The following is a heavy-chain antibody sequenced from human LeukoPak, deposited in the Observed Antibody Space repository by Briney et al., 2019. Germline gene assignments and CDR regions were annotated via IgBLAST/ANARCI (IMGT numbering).Heavy chain of an antibody. D-gene: IGHD3/OR15-3a*01. CDR3: ARTLLDFSLEDYYSYMDV. CDR1: GYSFTSYW. Sequence: GESLKISCKGSGYSFTSYWIAWVRQMPGKGLEWMGIIYPGDSDTRYSPSFQGQVTISADKSISTAYLQWSSLKASDSAMYYCARTLLDFSLEDYYSYMDVWGKGTTVTVSS. J-gene: IGHJ6*03. V-gene: IGHV5-51*01. CDR2: IYPGDSDT.